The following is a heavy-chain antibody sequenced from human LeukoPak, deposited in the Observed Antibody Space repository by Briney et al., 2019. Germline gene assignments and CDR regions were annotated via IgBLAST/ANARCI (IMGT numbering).Heavy chain of an antibody. Sequence: ASVKVSCKASGYTFTGYYMHWVRQAPGQGLEWMGWINPNSGGTNYAQKFQGRVTMTGDTSISTAYMELSRLRSDDTAVYYCARAGVPVVAAGCWFDPWGQGTLVTVSS. CDR2: INPNSGGT. CDR3: ARAGVPVVAAGCWFDP. V-gene: IGHV1-2*02. D-gene: IGHD2-15*01. CDR1: GYTFTGYY. J-gene: IGHJ5*02.